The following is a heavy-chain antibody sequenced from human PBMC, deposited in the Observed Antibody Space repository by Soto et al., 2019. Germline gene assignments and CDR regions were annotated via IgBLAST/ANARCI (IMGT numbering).Heavy chain of an antibody. CDR3: ANRSSAATFDY. J-gene: IGHJ4*02. D-gene: IGHD6-25*01. CDR1: GFTFSSYA. Sequence: EVQLLESGGGLVQPGESLRLSCAASGFTFSSYAMSWVRQAPGKGLEWVSVISGSDDSTYYPDSVKGRFTIARDNSKNTQYLQMNSLGSEDTAVYYCANRSSAATFDYWGQGTLVTVSS. CDR2: ISGSDDST. V-gene: IGHV3-23*01.